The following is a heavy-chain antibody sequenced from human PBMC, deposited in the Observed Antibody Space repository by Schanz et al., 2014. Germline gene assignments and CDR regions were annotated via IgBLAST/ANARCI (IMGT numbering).Heavy chain of an antibody. V-gene: IGHV3-23*04. CDR2: LSARGHRT. CDR3: AKGQGAVINNWYFDL. D-gene: IGHD2-21*01. Sequence: EVQVVESGGGLVRPGGSLRLSCSGFTVSAYSANWVRQAPGKGLEWVSALSARGHRTQYADSVKGRFTISRDNSINTLSLQMNSLSADDTAVYYCAKGQGAVINNWYFDLWGRGTLVTVSS. J-gene: IGHJ2*01. CDR1: GFTVSAYS.